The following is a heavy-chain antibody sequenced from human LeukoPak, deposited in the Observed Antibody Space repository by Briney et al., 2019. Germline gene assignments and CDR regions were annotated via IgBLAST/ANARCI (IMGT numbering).Heavy chain of an antibody. CDR1: GYSLTELS. J-gene: IGHJ4*02. V-gene: IGHV1-24*01. D-gene: IGHD3-16*02. Sequence: ASVKVSCKVSGYSLTELSMHWVRQAPGSGLEWMGGFDPEDGETIFAQKFQGRVTVTEDTSTDTTYMELSSLRSEDTAVYYCATAGPTSTVSFRPIDYWGQGTLVTVTS. CDR2: FDPEDGET. CDR3: ATAGPTSTVSFRPIDY.